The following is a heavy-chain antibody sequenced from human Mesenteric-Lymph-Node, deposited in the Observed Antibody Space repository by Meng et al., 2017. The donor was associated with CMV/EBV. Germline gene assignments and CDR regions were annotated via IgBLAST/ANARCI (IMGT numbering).Heavy chain of an antibody. V-gene: IGHV4-61*01. J-gene: IGHJ5*02. D-gene: IGHD5-12*01. CDR1: GGSVSSGYHH. Sequence: SETLSLTCIVSGGSVSSGYHHWNWIRQPPGKGLEWLGQTVDGARINYNPSLQSRLTISLDTSKNQFSLNLNSVTAADTAVYYCVGLIAGHSGRGPWGQGTLVTVSS. CDR2: TVDGARI. CDR3: VGLIAGHSGRGP.